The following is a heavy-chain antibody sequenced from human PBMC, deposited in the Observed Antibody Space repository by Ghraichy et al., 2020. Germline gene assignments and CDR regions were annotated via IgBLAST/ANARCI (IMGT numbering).Heavy chain of an antibody. V-gene: IGHV4-34*01. J-gene: IGHJ3*02. D-gene: IGHD6-13*01. CDR2: INNRGST. CDR3: TRGKGIAI. CDR1: GGSFSGYY. Sequence: GSLRLSCVVYGGSFSGYYWSWIRQPPGKGLEWIGEINNRGSTNYNPSLKSRVTISVDTSKNQFSLTLTSVTAADTAVYYCTRGKGIAIWGQGAMVTVS.